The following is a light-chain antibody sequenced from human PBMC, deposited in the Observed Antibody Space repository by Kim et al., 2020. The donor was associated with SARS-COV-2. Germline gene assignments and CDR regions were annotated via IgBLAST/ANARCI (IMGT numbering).Light chain of an antibody. V-gene: IGLV3-1*01. CDR1: KLGDKY. J-gene: IGLJ3*02. CDR3: QAWDSSIRV. Sequence: SYELTQPPSVSVYPGQTASITCSGDKLGDKYACWYQQKPGQSPVLVIYQDSKRPSGIPERISGSNSGNTATLTISGTQAMDEADYYCQAWDSSIRVFGGG. CDR2: QDS.